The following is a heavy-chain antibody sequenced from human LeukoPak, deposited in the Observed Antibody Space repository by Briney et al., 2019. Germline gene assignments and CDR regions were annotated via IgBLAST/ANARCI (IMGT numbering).Heavy chain of an antibody. J-gene: IGHJ6*03. CDR3: AKEGWSGYYGYYYYYMDV. D-gene: IGHD3-3*01. CDR1: GFTFSSYA. Sequence: GGSLRLSCAASGFTFSSYAMSWVRQAPGKGLEWVSAISGSGGSTYYADSVKGRFTISRDNSKNTLYLQMNSLRAEDTAVYYCAKEGWSGYYGYYYYYMDVWGKGTTVTVSS. V-gene: IGHV3-23*01. CDR2: ISGSGGST.